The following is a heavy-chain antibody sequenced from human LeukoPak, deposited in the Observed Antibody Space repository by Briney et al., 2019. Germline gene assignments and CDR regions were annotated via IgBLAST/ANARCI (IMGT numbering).Heavy chain of an antibody. D-gene: IGHD6-6*01. CDR2: ISSSGSTI. CDR3: ARDSAARGDY. J-gene: IGHJ4*02. Sequence: GSLRLSCAASGFTFNNYEMNWVRQAPGKGLEWVSYISSSGSTIYYADSVKGRFTISRDNAKNSLYLQMNSLRAEDTAVYYCARDSAARGDYWGQGTLVTVSS. V-gene: IGHV3-48*03. CDR1: GFTFNNYE.